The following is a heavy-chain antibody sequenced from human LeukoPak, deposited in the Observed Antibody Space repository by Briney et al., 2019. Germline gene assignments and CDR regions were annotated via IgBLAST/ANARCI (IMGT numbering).Heavy chain of an antibody. J-gene: IGHJ4*02. D-gene: IGHD6-19*01. Sequence: SETLSLTCTVSGGSISSYYWSWIRQPPGKGLEWIGYIYYSGSTNYNPSLKNRVTISVDTSKNQFSLKLSSVTAADTAVYYCARQAAVAGDFDYWGQGTLVTVSS. CDR2: IYYSGST. V-gene: IGHV4-59*08. CDR3: ARQAAVAGDFDY. CDR1: GGSISSYY.